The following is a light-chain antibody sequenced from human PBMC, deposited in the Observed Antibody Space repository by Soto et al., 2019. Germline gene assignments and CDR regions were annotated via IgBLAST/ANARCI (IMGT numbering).Light chain of an antibody. Sequence: QSVLTQPASVSGSPGQSITISCTGTSSDVGGYNSVSWYQQHPGKAPKLMIYDVDRRPSGVSNRFSGSKSGNTASLTISGLQAEDEADYYCSSYTSSSPYVFGTGTKVTVL. CDR3: SSYTSSSPYV. J-gene: IGLJ1*01. CDR2: DVD. V-gene: IGLV2-14*01. CDR1: SSDVGGYNS.